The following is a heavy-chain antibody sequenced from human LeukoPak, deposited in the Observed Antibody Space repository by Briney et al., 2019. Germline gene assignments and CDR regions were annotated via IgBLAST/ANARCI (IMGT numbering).Heavy chain of an antibody. CDR3: AREDGVATGGGFDI. CDR1: GGSISSYY. Sequence: PSETLSLTCTVSGGSISSYYWSWIRQPPGKGLEWIGYIYYSGSTNYNPSLKSRVTISVDTSKNQFSLKLSSVTAADTAVYYCAREDGVATGGGFDIWGQGTMVTVSS. D-gene: IGHD4-17*01. V-gene: IGHV4-59*01. CDR2: IYYSGST. J-gene: IGHJ3*02.